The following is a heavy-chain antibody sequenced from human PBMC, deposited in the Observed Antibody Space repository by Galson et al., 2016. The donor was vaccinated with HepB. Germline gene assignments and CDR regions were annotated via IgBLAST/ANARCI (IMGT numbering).Heavy chain of an antibody. D-gene: IGHD3-10*01. Sequence: SLRLSCAGAGFSVRTYAMHWVRQAPRKGLQWVAALLDAVTKDAYAESAKGRFTISRDNSNNTVFLQSNNLRTDDTALYYCAKDRYSSGTNYLDLWGQGALVTVSS. CDR3: AKDRYSSGTNYLDL. CDR1: GFSVRTYA. CDR2: LLDAVTKD. J-gene: IGHJ4*02. V-gene: IGHV3-30*18.